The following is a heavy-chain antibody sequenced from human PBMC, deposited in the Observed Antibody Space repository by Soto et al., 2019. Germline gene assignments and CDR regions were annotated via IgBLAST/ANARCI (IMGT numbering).Heavy chain of an antibody. D-gene: IGHD3-3*01. V-gene: IGHV3-23*01. CDR3: AQDSYTDFWTGHYYHFDY. J-gene: IGHJ4*02. CDR2: INAGGGNT. Sequence: WGSLRLSCVASRFSFNTFAMSWVRQAPGKGLEWVSSINAGGGNTYYADSVKGRFTVSRDNSKNTLHLQMDTLRAEDTAIYYCAQDSYTDFWTGHYYHFDYWGQGTQVTVSS. CDR1: RFSFNTFA.